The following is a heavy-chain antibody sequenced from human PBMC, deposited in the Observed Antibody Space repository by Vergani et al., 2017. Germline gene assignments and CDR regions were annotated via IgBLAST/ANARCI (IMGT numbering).Heavy chain of an antibody. V-gene: IGHV3-64D*06. CDR1: GFTFSSYA. D-gene: IGHD3-3*01. CDR2: ISSNGGST. J-gene: IGHJ4*02. CDR3: VKELSIWSGYPYFDY. Sequence: EVQLVESGGGLVQPGGSLRLSCSASGFTFSSYAMHWVRQAPGKGLEYVSAISSNGGSTYYADSVKGRFTISRDNSKNTLYLQMSSLRAEDTAVYYCVKELSIWSGYPYFDYWGQGTLVTVSS.